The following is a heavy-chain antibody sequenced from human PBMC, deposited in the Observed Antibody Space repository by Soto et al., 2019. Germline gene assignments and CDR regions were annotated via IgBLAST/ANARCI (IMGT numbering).Heavy chain of an antibody. D-gene: IGHD5-18*01. CDR1: GYTFTRYY. Sequence: APVKVSCKASGYTFTRYYIHWVRQAPGQGLEWMGWINPNSGGSNCALRFQGWVTMTRDTSISTAYMELSRLRSDDTAVYYCARLYSYGYNWFDPWGQGTLVTVSS. V-gene: IGHV1-2*04. CDR2: INPNSGGS. J-gene: IGHJ5*02. CDR3: ARLYSYGYNWFDP.